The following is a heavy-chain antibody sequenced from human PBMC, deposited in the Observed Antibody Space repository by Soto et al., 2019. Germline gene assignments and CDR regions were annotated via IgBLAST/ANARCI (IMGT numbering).Heavy chain of an antibody. J-gene: IGHJ4*02. CDR3: AKDLEMATGGGYFDY. V-gene: IGHV3-30*18. CDR2: ISYDGSNK. D-gene: IGHD5-12*01. CDR1: GFTFSSYG. Sequence: HPGGSLRHSCAASGFTFSSYGMHWVRQAPGKGLEWVAVISYDGSNKYYADSVKGRFTISRDNSKNTLYLQMNSLRAEDTAVYYCAKDLEMATGGGYFDYWGQGTLVIFYS.